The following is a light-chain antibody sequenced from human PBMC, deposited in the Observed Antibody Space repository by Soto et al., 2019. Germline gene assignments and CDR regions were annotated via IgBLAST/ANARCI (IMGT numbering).Light chain of an antibody. CDR2: AAS. Sequence: DIQLTQSPSSLSASVGDRVTITCRASQGINSFLAWYQQKPGKVPKLLIYAASTLQSGVPSRFRGSGSGTDFTLTINSLQPEDVATYYCQKYNSAPRTFGQGTKVEI. CDR1: QGINSF. J-gene: IGKJ1*01. CDR3: QKYNSAPRT. V-gene: IGKV1-27*01.